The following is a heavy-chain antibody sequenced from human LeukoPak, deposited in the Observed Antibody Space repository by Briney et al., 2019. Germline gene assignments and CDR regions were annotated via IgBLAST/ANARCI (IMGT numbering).Heavy chain of an antibody. J-gene: IGHJ4*02. CDR2: IYYSGST. D-gene: IGHD2-8*02. CDR1: GGSISSYY. CDR3: ARAGGRSTSFDY. V-gene: IGHV4-59*01. Sequence: SETLSLTCTVSGGSISSYYWSWLRQPPGKGLEWIGYIYYSGSTNYNPSLKSRVTISVDTSKNQFSLKLSSVTAADTAVYYCARAGGRSTSFDYWGQGTLVTVPS.